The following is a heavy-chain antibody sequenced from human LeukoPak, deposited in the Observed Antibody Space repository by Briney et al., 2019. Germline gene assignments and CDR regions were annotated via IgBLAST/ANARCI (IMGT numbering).Heavy chain of an antibody. J-gene: IGHJ4*02. Sequence: PSGTLSLTCAVSGGSISSSNWWSWVRQPPGKGLEWIGEIYHSGSTNYNPSLKSRVTISVDTSKNQFSLKLNSVTAADTAVYYCAREGSSWDPFDYWGQGTLVTVSS. CDR2: IYHSGST. V-gene: IGHV4-4*02. CDR3: AREGSSWDPFDY. CDR1: GGSISSSNW. D-gene: IGHD6-13*01.